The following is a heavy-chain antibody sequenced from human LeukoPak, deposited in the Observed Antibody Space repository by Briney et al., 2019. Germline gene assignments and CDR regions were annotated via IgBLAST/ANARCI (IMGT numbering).Heavy chain of an antibody. V-gene: IGHV4-39*07. Sequence: SETLSLTCTVSGGSIRSSSYYWGWIRQPPGKGLQWIGSISYSGSTYYNPSLKSRVTISVDTSKNQFSLKLSSVTAADTAVYYCARGLGGWLRLFDYWGQGTLVTVSS. CDR1: GGSIRSSSYY. D-gene: IGHD6-19*01. CDR3: ARGLGGWLRLFDY. J-gene: IGHJ4*02. CDR2: ISYSGST.